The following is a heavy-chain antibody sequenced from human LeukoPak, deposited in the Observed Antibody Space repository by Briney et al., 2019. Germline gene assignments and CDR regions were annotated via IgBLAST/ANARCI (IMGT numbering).Heavy chain of an antibody. Sequence: GGSLRPSCAASGFTFSSYWMSWVRQAPGKGLEWVANIKQDGSEKYYVDSVKGRFTISRDNAKNSLYLQMNSLRAEDTAVYYCARDESGDNDAFDIWGQGTMVTVSS. V-gene: IGHV3-7*01. CDR2: IKQDGSEK. CDR1: GFTFSSYW. D-gene: IGHD2-21*01. CDR3: ARDESGDNDAFDI. J-gene: IGHJ3*02.